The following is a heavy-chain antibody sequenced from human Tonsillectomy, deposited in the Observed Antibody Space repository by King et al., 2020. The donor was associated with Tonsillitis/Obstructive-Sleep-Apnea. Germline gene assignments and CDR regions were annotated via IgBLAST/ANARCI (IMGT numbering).Heavy chain of an antibody. CDR2: INHSGST. CDR1: GGSFSGYY. J-gene: IGHJ4*02. D-gene: IGHD1-1*01. V-gene: IGHV4-34*01. Sequence: VQLQQWGAGLLKPSETLSLTCAVYGGSFSGYYWSWIRQPPGKGLEWIGEINHSGSTNYNPSLKSRVTISVDTSKNQFSLKLNSVTAADTAVYYCARTKHNWNDRPLDYWGQGTLVTVTS. CDR3: ARTKHNWNDRPLDY.